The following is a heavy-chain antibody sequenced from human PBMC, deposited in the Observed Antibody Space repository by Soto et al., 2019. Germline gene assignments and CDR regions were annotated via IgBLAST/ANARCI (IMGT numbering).Heavy chain of an antibody. D-gene: IGHD5-18*01. Sequence: QVQLVQSGAEVKKPGASVRVSCKASGYTFTHYYIHWVRQAPGQGLEWMGIINPNGGITTYAQKFRAGFSMTRDTSTSTVYLELSSLRSEGSAVYYCATSVNSAMAFDYWGQGTLVTVSS. CDR3: ATSVNSAMAFDY. V-gene: IGHV1-46*01. CDR2: INPNGGIT. J-gene: IGHJ4*02. CDR1: GYTFTHYY.